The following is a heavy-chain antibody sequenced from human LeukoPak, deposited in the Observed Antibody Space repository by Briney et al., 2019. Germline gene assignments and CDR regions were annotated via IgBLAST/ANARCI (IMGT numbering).Heavy chain of an antibody. CDR2: ISSSSGFI. CDR1: GFTFSTYS. J-gene: IGHJ3*02. CDR3: ARVRSSSQTYAFDI. Sequence: RKSLRLSCAASGFTFSTYSMNWVRQAPGKGLEWVSSISSSSGFIYYADSVKGRFTISRDNAKNSLYLQMNSLRAEDTAVYYCARVRSSSQTYAFDIWGQGTMVTVSS. D-gene: IGHD2-2*01. V-gene: IGHV3-21*01.